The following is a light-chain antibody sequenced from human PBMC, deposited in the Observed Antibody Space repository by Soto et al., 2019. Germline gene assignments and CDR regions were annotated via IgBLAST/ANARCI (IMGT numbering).Light chain of an antibody. CDR2: GAS. CDR3: QQYGRSPPLT. CDR1: QSVSSRY. Sequence: EIVLTQSPGTLSLSPGERATLSCRASQSVSSRYLAWYQQKPGQAPRLLIYGASIRATGIPDRFSGSGSGTDFTLTISRLEPEDFAVYFCQQYGRSPPLTFGQGTKVEIK. J-gene: IGKJ2*01. V-gene: IGKV3-20*01.